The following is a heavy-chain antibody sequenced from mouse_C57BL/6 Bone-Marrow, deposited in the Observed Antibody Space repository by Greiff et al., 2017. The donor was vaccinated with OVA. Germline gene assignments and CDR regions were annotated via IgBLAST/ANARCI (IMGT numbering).Heavy chain of an antibody. D-gene: IGHD2-4*01. J-gene: IGHJ4*01. CDR3: AREYYYDYDDAMDY. V-gene: IGHV3-6*01. CDR1: GYSITSGYY. CDR2: ISYDGSN. Sequence: EVQVVESGPGLVKPSQSLSLTCSVTGYSITSGYYWNWIRQYPGNKLEWMGYISYDGSNNYNPTLKNRITITRDTSKNQFFLKLNSVTTEDTATYDCAREYYYDYDDAMDYWGQGTSVTVSS.